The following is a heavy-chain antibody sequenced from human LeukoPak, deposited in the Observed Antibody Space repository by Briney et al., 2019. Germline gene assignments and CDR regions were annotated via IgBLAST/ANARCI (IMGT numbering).Heavy chain of an antibody. J-gene: IGHJ4*02. CDR1: GFTFSSYG. CDR3: AKDKGPNTWNDVWYFDY. D-gene: IGHD1-20*01. V-gene: IGHV3-30*02. CDR2: IRYDGSNK. Sequence: PGGSLRLSCAASGFTFSSYGMHWVRQAPGKGLEWVAFIRYDGSNKYYADSVKGRFTISRDNSKNTLYLQMNSLRAEDTAVYYCAKDKGPNTWNDVWYFDYWGQGTLVTVSS.